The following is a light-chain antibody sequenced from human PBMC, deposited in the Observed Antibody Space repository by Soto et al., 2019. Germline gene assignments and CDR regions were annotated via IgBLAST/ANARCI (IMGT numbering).Light chain of an antibody. Sequence: DIQMTQSPSSLSASVGDRVTITCQARQDISNYLNWYQQKPGKAPELLIYDASNLEIGVPSRFSGSRSVTDFTITISRLQSDDIATYYCQQDDTLTPYTFGQGTKLAI. CDR1: QDISNY. J-gene: IGKJ2*01. V-gene: IGKV1-33*01. CDR3: QQDDTLTPYT. CDR2: DAS.